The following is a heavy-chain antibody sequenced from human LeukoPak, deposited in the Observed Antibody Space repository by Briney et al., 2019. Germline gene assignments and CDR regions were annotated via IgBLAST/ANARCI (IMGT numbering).Heavy chain of an antibody. CDR3: ARRRWSDAFDI. V-gene: IGHV4-59*11. Sequence: PSETLSLTCTVSGGSIGTHYWSWVRQPPGKGLQWIGYIYYSGSTNYNPSLKSRVTISVDTSKNQFSLSLSSVTAADTAVYYCARRRWSDAFDIWGQGTMVTVSS. J-gene: IGHJ3*02. CDR1: GGSIGTHY. CDR2: IYYSGST. D-gene: IGHD2-15*01.